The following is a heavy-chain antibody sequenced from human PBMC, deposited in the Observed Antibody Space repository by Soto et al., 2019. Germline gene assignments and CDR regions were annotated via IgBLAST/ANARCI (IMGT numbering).Heavy chain of an antibody. Sequence: EVQLVESGGGLVQPGGSLRLSCAASGFTFSDHYVDWVRQAPGKGLEWVARIRNKDNSYSTEYAESAKGRFTISRDDAKNLVYLQMSSLKTEDTSVYYCARISLGSYDLQYFDYWGQRTLVTVSS. J-gene: IGHJ4*02. CDR3: ARISLGSYDLQYFDY. CDR1: GFTFSDHY. D-gene: IGHD1-26*01. V-gene: IGHV3-72*01. CDR2: IRNKDNSYST.